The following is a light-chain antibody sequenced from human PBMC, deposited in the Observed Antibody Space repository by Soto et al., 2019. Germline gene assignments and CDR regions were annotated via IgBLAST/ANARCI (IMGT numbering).Light chain of an antibody. CDR3: GTWDSSLSAYV. CDR1: STDVGSYNY. V-gene: IGLV2-14*01. Sequence: QSVLTQPASVSGSPGQSITISCTGTSTDVGSYNYVSWYQQHPGKAPKLMIYAVRDRPSGISSRFSGSKSGNTASLTISGLQTEDEADYYCGTWDSSLSAYVFGTGTKVTVL. J-gene: IGLJ1*01. CDR2: AVR.